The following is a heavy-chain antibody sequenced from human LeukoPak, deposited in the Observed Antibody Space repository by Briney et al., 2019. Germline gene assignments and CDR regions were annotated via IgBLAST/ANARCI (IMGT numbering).Heavy chain of an antibody. Sequence: ASVKVSCKASGYIFTGYYMHWVRQAPGQGLEWMGWINPNSGDTNYAQKFHGRVTMTRDTSISTAYMELSRLRSDDTAVYYCARDWGTAMVTTCNYWGQGTLVTVSS. CDR3: ARDWGTAMVTTCNY. CDR1: GYIFTGYY. V-gene: IGHV1-2*02. J-gene: IGHJ4*02. CDR2: INPNSGDT. D-gene: IGHD5-18*01.